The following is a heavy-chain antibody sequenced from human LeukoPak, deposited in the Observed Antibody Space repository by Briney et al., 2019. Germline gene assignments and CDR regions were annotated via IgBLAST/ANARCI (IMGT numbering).Heavy chain of an antibody. J-gene: IGHJ3*02. Sequence: ASVKVSCKASGYTFTSYAMHWVRQAPGQRLEWMGWINTGNGSTKYSQKFQDRVTISRDTSASIAYMELSSLRFEDTAVYYCAIWYSDAFDIWGQGTLVTVSS. CDR3: AIWYSDAFDI. V-gene: IGHV1-3*04. CDR1: GYTFTSYA. CDR2: INTGNGST. D-gene: IGHD6-13*01.